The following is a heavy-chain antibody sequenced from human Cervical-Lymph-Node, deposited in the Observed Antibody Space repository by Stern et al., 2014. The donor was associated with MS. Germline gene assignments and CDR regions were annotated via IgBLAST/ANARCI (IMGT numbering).Heavy chain of an antibody. CDR1: GGSISSGGYF. V-gene: IGHV4-31*03. J-gene: IGHJ5*02. Sequence: VQLQESGPGLVKPSQTLSLTCTVSGGSISSGGYFWSWIRQFPGKGLEWIGDISPSGSTYYNPSLKSRLSISMDMSKSQFSLKLSSVTAADTAVYYCARDGVVRGVTYNWFDPWGQGTLVTVSS. CDR2: ISPSGST. CDR3: ARDGVVRGVTYNWFDP. D-gene: IGHD3-10*01.